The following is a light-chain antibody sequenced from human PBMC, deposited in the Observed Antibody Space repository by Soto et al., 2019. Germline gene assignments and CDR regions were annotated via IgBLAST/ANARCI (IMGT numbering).Light chain of an antibody. CDR1: QSVSTN. J-gene: IGKJ1*01. V-gene: IGKV3-15*01. Sequence: EIVMTQSPATLSVSPGGRATLSCRASQSVSTNLAWYQHKPGQAPRLLIYGASTRATGIPASFSGSGSGTEFTLTISSLQSEDFAVYYCQHYNNWPPWTFGQGTKVEIK. CDR3: QHYNNWPPWT. CDR2: GAS.